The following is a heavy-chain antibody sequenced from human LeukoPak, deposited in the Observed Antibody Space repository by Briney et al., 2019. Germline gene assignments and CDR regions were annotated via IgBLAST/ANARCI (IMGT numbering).Heavy chain of an antibody. CDR2: IWYDGSNK. V-gene: IGHV3-33*08. CDR3: ARDSGFDYYGSGSYYIFDP. Sequence: GGSLRLSCAASGFTFSSYGMHWVRQAPGKGLEWVAVIWYDGSNKYYADSVKGRFTISRDNSKNTLYLQMNSLRAEDTAVYYCARDSGFDYYGSGSYYIFDPWGQGTLVTVSS. CDR1: GFTFSSYG. J-gene: IGHJ5*02. D-gene: IGHD3-10*01.